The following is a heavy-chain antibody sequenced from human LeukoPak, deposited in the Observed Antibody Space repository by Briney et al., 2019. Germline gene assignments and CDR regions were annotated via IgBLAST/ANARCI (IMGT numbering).Heavy chain of an antibody. J-gene: IGHJ4*02. CDR2: ISASGGVT. Sequence: GGSLRLSCAASGFTFSSYAMSWVRQVPGKGLEWVSSISASGGVTHYADSVKGRFTTSRDNSKNTLYLQRSSLRAEDTAVYYCARGRATYCFDYWGQGTLVTVSS. D-gene: IGHD2-21*01. CDR1: GFTFSSYA. CDR3: ARGRATYCFDY. V-gene: IGHV3-23*01.